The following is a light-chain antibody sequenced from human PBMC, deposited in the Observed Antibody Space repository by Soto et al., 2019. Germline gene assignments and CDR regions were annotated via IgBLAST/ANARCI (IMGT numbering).Light chain of an antibody. V-gene: IGLV2-14*03. CDR1: SSDVGGYNY. Sequence: QSVLTQPASVSGSPGQSITISCTGTSSDVGGYNYLSWYQHHPGKAPKLMIYDVSDRPSGVSNRFSGSKSGNTASLTISGLQTEDEADYYCSSYTSSSTRVFGTGTKLTV. J-gene: IGLJ1*01. CDR2: DVS. CDR3: SSYTSSSTRV.